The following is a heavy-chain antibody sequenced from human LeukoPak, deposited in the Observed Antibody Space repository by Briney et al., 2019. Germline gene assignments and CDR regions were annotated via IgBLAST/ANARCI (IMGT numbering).Heavy chain of an antibody. CDR1: GFSIDDYA. D-gene: IGHD1-1*01. CDR3: VATGTTDY. J-gene: IGHJ4*02. Sequence: SGGSLRLSCAASGFSIDDYAMHWVRQAPGKGLEWVSGISWNSGSTGYADSVKGRFTISRDNAKNSLYLQMNSLRTEDTALYYCVATGTTDYWGLGTLVTVSS. V-gene: IGHV3-9*01. CDR2: ISWNSGST.